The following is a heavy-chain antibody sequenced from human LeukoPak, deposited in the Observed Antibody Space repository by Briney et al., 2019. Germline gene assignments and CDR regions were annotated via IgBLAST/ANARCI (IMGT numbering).Heavy chain of an antibody. J-gene: IGHJ5*02. CDR3: ARAGGSGWFDP. V-gene: IGHV3-74*01. CDR2: INIDGST. CDR1: GFTFRNYW. D-gene: IGHD3-10*01. Sequence: SGGSLRLSCAASGFTFRNYWMHWVRQAPGKGLVWVSRINIDGSTSYADSVEGRFTISRDNAKNTLYLQMNSLRAEDTAVYYCARAGGSGWFDPWGQGTLVTVAS.